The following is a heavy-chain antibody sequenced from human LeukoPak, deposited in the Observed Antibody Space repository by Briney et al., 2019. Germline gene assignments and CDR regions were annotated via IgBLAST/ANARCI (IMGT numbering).Heavy chain of an antibody. Sequence: QTGGSLRLSCAASGFTFSSYGMHWVRQAPGKGLEWVAVISYDGSNKYYADSVKGRFTISRDNSKNTLYLQMNSLRAEDTAVYYCAKAQADRITIFGVVIIPVYYYYGMDVWGQGTTVTVSS. CDR1: GFTFSSYG. V-gene: IGHV3-30*18. J-gene: IGHJ6*02. D-gene: IGHD3-3*01. CDR3: AKAQADRITIFGVVIIPVYYYYGMDV. CDR2: ISYDGSNK.